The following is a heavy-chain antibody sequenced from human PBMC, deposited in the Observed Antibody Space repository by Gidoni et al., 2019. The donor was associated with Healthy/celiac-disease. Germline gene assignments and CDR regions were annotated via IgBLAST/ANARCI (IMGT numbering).Heavy chain of an antibody. D-gene: IGHD6-6*01. Sequence: EVQLVESGGGLVQPGGSLRLSCAASGFTFSSYSMNWVRQAPGKGLEWVSYISSSSSTIYYADSVKGRFTISRDNAKNSLYLQMNSLRAEDTAVYYCARVGKIAARPFDYWGQGTLVTVSS. J-gene: IGHJ4*02. V-gene: IGHV3-48*01. CDR3: ARVGKIAARPFDY. CDR1: GFTFSSYS. CDR2: ISSSSSTI.